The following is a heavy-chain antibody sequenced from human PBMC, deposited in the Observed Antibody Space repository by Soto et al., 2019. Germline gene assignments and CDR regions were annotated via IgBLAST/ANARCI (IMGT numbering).Heavy chain of an antibody. J-gene: IGHJ6*02. CDR3: ARDLEASSSPVHYYYYGMDV. CDR2: ISSSGSTI. CDR1: GFIFSDYY. V-gene: IGHV3-11*01. D-gene: IGHD6-6*01. Sequence: GGSLRLSCAASGFIFSDYYMTWIRQAPGKGLEWVSYISSSGSTIYYADSVKGRFTISRDNAKNSLYLQMNSLRVEDTAVYYCARDLEASSSPVHYYYYGMDVWGQGTTVTVSS.